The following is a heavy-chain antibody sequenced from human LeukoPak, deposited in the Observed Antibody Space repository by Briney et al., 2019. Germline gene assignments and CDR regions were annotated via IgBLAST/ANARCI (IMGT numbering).Heavy chain of an antibody. CDR1: GGTFSSYA. D-gene: IGHD1-26*01. CDR2: INPSGGRT. CDR3: ARSYSDLDY. J-gene: IGHJ4*02. Sequence: ASVKVSCKASGGTFSSYAISWVRQAPGQGLEWMGTINPSGGRTTYAQNFQGRVSMTRDTSTSTVYMELSSLRSEDTAVYYCARSYSDLDYWGQGTLVTVSS. V-gene: IGHV1-46*01.